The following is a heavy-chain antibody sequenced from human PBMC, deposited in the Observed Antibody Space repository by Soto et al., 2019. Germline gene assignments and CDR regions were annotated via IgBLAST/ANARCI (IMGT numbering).Heavy chain of an antibody. J-gene: IGHJ6*02. D-gene: IGHD5-12*01. CDR2: ISWDGGST. CDR1: GFTFDDYT. V-gene: IGHV3-43*01. Sequence: PGWSLRLSSAASGFTFDDYTMDWFRQATGKGLEWVSLISWDGGSTYYADSVKGRFTISRDNSKNSLYLQMNSLRTEDTALYYCAKDRLRGYSGYVQAYYGMDVWGQGTTVTVSS. CDR3: AKDRLRGYSGYVQAYYGMDV.